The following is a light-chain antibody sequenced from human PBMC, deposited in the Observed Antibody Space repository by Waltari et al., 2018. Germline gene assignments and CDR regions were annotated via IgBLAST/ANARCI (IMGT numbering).Light chain of an antibody. V-gene: IGLV2-23*02. CDR2: EVN. CDR1: SNDVGIYNL. J-gene: IGLJ2*01. Sequence: QSALTQPASVSGSPGQSITISCTGTSNDVGIYNLVSWYQQHPGKAPKLMIYEVNKRPSGVSTRFSGSKSGNTASLTISGLQAEYEADYYCCSYAGSSTYVVFGGGTKLTVL. CDR3: CSYAGSSTYVV.